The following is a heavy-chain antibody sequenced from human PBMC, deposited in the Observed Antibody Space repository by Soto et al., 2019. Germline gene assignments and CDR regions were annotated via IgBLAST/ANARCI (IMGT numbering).Heavy chain of an antibody. D-gene: IGHD5-12*01. J-gene: IGHJ4*02. CDR1: GYTFTNYA. Sequence: QVQLVQSGAEEKKPGASVKVSCKASGYTFTNYAMHWVRQAPGQRLEWMGWINAGNGNTKYSQKFQGRVTITRDTPASTAYMELSSLRSEVTAVYYFARVSGYYLPDYWGQGTLVTVSS. CDR2: INAGNGNT. CDR3: ARVSGYYLPDY. V-gene: IGHV1-3*05.